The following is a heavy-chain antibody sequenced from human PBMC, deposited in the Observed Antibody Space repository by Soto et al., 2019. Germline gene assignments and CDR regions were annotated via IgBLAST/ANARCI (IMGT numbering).Heavy chain of an antibody. CDR3: ARDGYYYDSSGYYYRPDDAFDI. D-gene: IGHD3-22*01. V-gene: IGHV1-3*04. J-gene: IGHJ3*02. Sequence: ASVNVSCKASGYTFKSYQIYWVRQAPGQRLECMGWINISNGNTEYSENFQGRVTMTRDTSPNSAYIELSSLRSEDTAVYYCARDGYYYDSSGYYYRPDDAFDIWGQGTMVTVSS. CDR1: GYTFKSYQ. CDR2: INISNGNT.